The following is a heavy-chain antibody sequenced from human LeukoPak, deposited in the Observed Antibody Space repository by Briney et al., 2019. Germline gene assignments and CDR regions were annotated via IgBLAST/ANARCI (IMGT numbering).Heavy chain of an antibody. Sequence: PSETLSLTCAVYGGSFSGYYWSWIRQPPGKGLEWIGEINHSGSTNYNPSLKSRVTISVGTSKNQFSLKLSSVTTADTAVYYCARFKVSSSNFDYWGQGTLVTVSS. V-gene: IGHV4-34*01. CDR3: ARFKVSSSNFDY. CDR2: INHSGST. CDR1: GGSFSGYY. J-gene: IGHJ4*02.